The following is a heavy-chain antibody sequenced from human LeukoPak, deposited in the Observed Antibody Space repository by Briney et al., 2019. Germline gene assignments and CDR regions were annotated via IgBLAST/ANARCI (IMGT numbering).Heavy chain of an antibody. D-gene: IGHD3-3*01. CDR2: IKYDGSRT. CDR1: GFTFSSYA. CDR3: VKDSIFTVDPFDY. J-gene: IGHJ4*02. Sequence: GRSLRLSCAASGFTFSSYAMSSARQAPRKGLEWPAFIKYDGSRTDYEDSVKGRFPVSRDNSKNTLYLEMNSLRAEDTGVYYCVKDSIFTVDPFDYWGQGTLVTVSS. V-gene: IGHV3-30*02.